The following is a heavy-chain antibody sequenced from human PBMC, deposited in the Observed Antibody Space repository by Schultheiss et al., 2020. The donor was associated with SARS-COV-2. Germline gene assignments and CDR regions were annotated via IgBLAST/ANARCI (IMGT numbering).Heavy chain of an antibody. CDR3: AGSTVTTYY. J-gene: IGHJ4*02. V-gene: IGHV4-34*01. Sequence: SETLSLTCAVYGGSFSGYYWSWIRQPPGKGLEWIGEINHSGSTNYNPSLKSRVTISVDTSKNQFSLKLSSVTAADTAVYYCAGSTVTTYYWGQGTLVTVSS. D-gene: IGHD4-17*01. CDR1: GGSFSGYY. CDR2: INHSGST.